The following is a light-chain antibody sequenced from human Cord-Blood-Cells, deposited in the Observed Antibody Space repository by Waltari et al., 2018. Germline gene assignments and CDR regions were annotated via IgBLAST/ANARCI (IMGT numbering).Light chain of an antibody. J-gene: IGKJ2*01. CDR3: QQYYSTPYT. V-gene: IGKV4-1*01. Sequence: DIVMTQSPDSLAVSLGERATINFKSSQSVLYSSNNKNYLAWYQQKPGQPPQLLIYGASTRDSRVADRFSGSGSGTDFTLTISSLQAEDVAVYYCQQYYSTPYTFGQGTKLEIK. CDR1: QSVLYSSNNKNY. CDR2: GAS.